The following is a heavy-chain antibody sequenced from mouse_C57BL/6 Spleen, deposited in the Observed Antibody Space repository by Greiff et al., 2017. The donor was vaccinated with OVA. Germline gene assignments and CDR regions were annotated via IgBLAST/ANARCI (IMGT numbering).Heavy chain of an antibody. Sequence: EVKLMESGGGLVKPGGSLKLSCAASGFTFSSSAMSWVRQTPEKRLEWVATISDGGSYTYYPDNVKGRFTISRDNAKNNLYLQMSHLKSEDTAMYYCARDGLTGYYFDYWGQGTTLTVSS. CDR2: ISDGGSYT. CDR1: GFTFSSSA. J-gene: IGHJ2*01. V-gene: IGHV5-4*01. CDR3: ARDGLTGYYFDY. D-gene: IGHD4-1*01.